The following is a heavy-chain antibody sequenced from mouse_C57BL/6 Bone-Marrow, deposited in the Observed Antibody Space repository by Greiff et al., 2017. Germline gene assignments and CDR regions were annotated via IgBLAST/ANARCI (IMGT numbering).Heavy chain of an antibody. CDR3: TRGDGYCVAWFAY. J-gene: IGHJ3*01. Sequence: VQLQESGAELVRPGASVTLSCKASGYTFTDYEMHWVKQTPVHGLEWIGAIDPETGGTAYNQKFKGKAILTADKSSSTAYMELRSLTSEDSAVYYCTRGDGYCVAWFAYWGQGTLVTVSA. V-gene: IGHV1-15*01. CDR1: GYTFTDYE. D-gene: IGHD2-3*01. CDR2: IDPETGGT.